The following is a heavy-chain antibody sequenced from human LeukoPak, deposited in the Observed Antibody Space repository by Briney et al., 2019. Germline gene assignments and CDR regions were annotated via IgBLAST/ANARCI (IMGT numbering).Heavy chain of an antibody. J-gene: IGHJ3*02. CDR3: VGDWEGFNFDI. CDR1: GDSVSSYY. CDR2: MHNSGTI. D-gene: IGHD1-26*01. V-gene: IGHV4-59*02. Sequence: PSETLSLTCTVSGDSVSSYYWSWIRQPPGEGLEWIAYMHNSGTISYNPSLRTRVTMSVDTSKNQFSLNLRSVTAADTAVYYCVGDWEGFNFDIWGQGTKVTVSS.